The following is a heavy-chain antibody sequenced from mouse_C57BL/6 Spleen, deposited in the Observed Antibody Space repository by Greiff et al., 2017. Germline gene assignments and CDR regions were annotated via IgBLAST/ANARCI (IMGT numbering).Heavy chain of an antibody. CDR1: GFTFSDYY. D-gene: IGHD2-4*01. Sequence: EVMLVESEGGLVQPGSSMKLSCTASGFTFSDYYMAWVRQVPEKGLEWVANINYDGSSTYYLDSLKSRFIISRDNAKNILYLQMSSLKSEDTATYYCARVEIYDDYDRYAMDYWGQGTSVTVSS. CDR2: INYDGSST. CDR3: ARVEIYDDYDRYAMDY. V-gene: IGHV5-16*01. J-gene: IGHJ4*01.